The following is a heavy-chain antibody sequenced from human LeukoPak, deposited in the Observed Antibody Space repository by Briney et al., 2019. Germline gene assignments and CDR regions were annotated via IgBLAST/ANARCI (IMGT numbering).Heavy chain of an antibody. D-gene: IGHD3-9*01. CDR1: DGSISSYY. V-gene: IGHV4-59*01. CDR3: ARARYVNSFYAFDI. J-gene: IGHJ3*02. Sequence: PPETLSLICTVSDGSISSYYWSWIRLPPGKGLEWIGYLSKSGNTNYSPSLKSRVTIFGDTSKNQFFLKLSSVTAADTAVYYCARARYVNSFYAFDIWGQGTLVTVSS. CDR2: LSKSGNT.